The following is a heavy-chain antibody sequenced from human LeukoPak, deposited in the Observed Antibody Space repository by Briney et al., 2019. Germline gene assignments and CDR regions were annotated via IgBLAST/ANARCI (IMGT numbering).Heavy chain of an antibody. V-gene: IGHV3-48*02. D-gene: IGHD2-2*01. CDR2: ISTSSSTI. J-gene: IGHJ6*02. CDR3: ARGDCSSTSCHYGMDV. CDR1: GFTFSSYS. Sequence: PGGSLRLSCAASGFTFSSYSMNWVRQAPGKGLEWVSYISTSSSTIYYADSVKGRFTIFRDNAKNSLYLQMNSLRDEDTAVYYCARGDCSSTSCHYGMDVWGQGTTVTVS.